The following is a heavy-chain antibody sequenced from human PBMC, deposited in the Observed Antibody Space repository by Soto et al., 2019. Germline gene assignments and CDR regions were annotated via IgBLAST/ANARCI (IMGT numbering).Heavy chain of an antibody. CDR3: ARSSDSSRWYSFDY. CDR2: IYYSGST. Sequence: SETLSLTCTVSGGSISSGGYYWSWIRQHPGKGLEWIGYIYYSGSTYYNPSLKSRVTISVDTSKNQFSLKLSSVTAADTAVYYCARSSDSSRWYSFDYCGQGTLVIVSS. V-gene: IGHV4-31*03. J-gene: IGHJ4*02. CDR1: GGSISSGGYY. D-gene: IGHD6-13*01.